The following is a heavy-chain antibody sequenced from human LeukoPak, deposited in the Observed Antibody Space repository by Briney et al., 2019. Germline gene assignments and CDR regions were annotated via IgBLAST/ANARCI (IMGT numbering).Heavy chain of an antibody. CDR3: ARGGGITDNGMDV. Sequence: SETLSLTCAVSGGSIKSNNWWSWVRQPPGKGLEWIGEIYHSGSTNYNPSLESRVTVSVDKSKNQFSLDLSSVTAADTAVYYCARGGGITDNGMDVWGQGTTVTVSS. J-gene: IGHJ6*02. CDR1: GGSIKSNNW. CDR2: IYHSGST. D-gene: IGHD3-10*01. V-gene: IGHV4-4*02.